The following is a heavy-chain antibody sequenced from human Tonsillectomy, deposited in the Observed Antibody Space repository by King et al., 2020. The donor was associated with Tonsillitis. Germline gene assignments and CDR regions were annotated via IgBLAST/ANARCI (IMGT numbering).Heavy chain of an antibody. CDR3: ARRWGPRRISYVDDY. V-gene: IGHV1-2*02. CDR1: GYTFTGYY. Sequence: VQLVQSGAEVKKPGASVKVSCKASGYTFTGYYMHWVRQAPGQGLEWMGWINPNSGGTNYAQKFQGRVTRTRDTSISTAYMGLSKLRSDDTAVYYCARRWGPRRISYVDDYWGQGTLVTVSS. D-gene: IGHD2-8*01. J-gene: IGHJ4*02. CDR2: INPNSGGT.